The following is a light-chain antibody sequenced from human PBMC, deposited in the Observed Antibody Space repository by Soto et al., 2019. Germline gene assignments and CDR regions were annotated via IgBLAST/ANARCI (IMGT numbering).Light chain of an antibody. J-gene: IGKJ1*01. V-gene: IGKV3-20*01. Sequence: EIVLTQSPGTLSLSPGERATLSCRASQSGSSSYLAWYQQKPGQAPRLLIYGASSRATDIPDRFSGSGSGTDFTLTISRLEPEDSAVYYCQQHDRSVWMFGQGTKVEIK. CDR2: GAS. CDR3: QQHDRSVWM. CDR1: QSGSSSY.